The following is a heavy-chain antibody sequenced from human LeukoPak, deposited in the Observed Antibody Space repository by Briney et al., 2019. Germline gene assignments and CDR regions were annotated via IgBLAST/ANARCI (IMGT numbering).Heavy chain of an antibody. V-gene: IGHV1-69*05. J-gene: IGHJ4*02. Sequence: SVKVSCKASGGTFSSYAISWVRQAPGQGLEWMGGIIPIFGTANYAQKFQGRVTITTDESTSTAYMELSSLRSEDTAVYYCARSRGGDSSGYYGVFKYFDYWGQGTLVTVSS. CDR1: GGTFSSYA. CDR2: IIPIFGTA. CDR3: ARSRGGDSSGYYGVFKYFDY. D-gene: IGHD3-22*01.